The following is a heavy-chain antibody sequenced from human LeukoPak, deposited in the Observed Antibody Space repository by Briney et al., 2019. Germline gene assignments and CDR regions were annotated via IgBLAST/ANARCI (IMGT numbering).Heavy chain of an antibody. CDR3: ARSVKEGYCSSTSCPEFDY. V-gene: IGHV1-2*02. D-gene: IGHD2-2*01. J-gene: IGHJ4*02. Sequence: ASVKVSCKASGYTFTGYYMHWVRQAPGQGLEWMGWINPNSGGTNYAQKFQGRVTMTRDTPISTAYMELSRLRSDDTAVYYCARSVKEGYCSSTSCPEFDYWGQGTLVTVSS. CDR2: INPNSGGT. CDR1: GYTFTGYY.